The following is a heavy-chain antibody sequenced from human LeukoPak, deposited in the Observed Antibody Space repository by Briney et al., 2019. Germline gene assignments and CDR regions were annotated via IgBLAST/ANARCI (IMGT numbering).Heavy chain of an antibody. Sequence: SETLSLTCTVSGGSINSYYWSWIRQPPGKGLECIGHTYYTGSTYYKPSLESRVTISVDTAKNQISLKLSSVAAADTAVYYCARYEEFSTGYSASSPRHYFDHWGQGTLVTVSS. J-gene: IGHJ4*02. CDR2: TYYTGST. D-gene: IGHD3/OR15-3a*01. CDR3: ARYEEFSTGYSASSPRHYFDH. CDR1: GGSINSYY. V-gene: IGHV4-59*01.